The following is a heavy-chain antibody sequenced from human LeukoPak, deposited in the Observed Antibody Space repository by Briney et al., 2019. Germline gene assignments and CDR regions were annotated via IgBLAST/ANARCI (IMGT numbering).Heavy chain of an antibody. Sequence: PGGSLRLSCAASGFSVSSNYMTWVRQAPGKGLEWVPVIYSGGTTYHADSVKGRFTISRDNSKNTLYLQMNSLRAEDTAVYYCARDLRLLWFGELSSWFDPWGQGTLVTVSS. CDR2: IYSGGTT. V-gene: IGHV3-53*01. CDR1: GFSVSSNY. J-gene: IGHJ5*02. CDR3: ARDLRLLWFGELSSWFDP. D-gene: IGHD3-10*01.